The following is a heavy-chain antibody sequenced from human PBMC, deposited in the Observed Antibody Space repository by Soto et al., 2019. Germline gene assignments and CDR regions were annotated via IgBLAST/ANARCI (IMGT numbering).Heavy chain of an antibody. CDR2: ISYDGSNK. CDR1: GFTFRSYG. V-gene: IGHV3-30*18. CDR3: AKDGILDSSGHYYYFDY. D-gene: IGHD3-22*01. J-gene: IGHJ4*02. Sequence: QVQLVESGGGVVQPGRSLRLSCAASGFTFRSYGMHWVRQAPGKGLEWVAVISYDGSNKYYADSVKGRFTISRDNSKNTVYLQMNSLRPEDTAVYYCAKDGILDSSGHYYYFDYWGQGTLVTVSS.